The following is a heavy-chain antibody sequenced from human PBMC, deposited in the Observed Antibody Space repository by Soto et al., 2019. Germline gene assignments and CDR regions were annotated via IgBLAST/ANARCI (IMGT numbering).Heavy chain of an antibody. CDR2: ISYDGSNK. CDR3: AKELSGSSH. J-gene: IGHJ4*02. V-gene: IGHV3-30*18. D-gene: IGHD1-26*01. CDR1: GFTFSSYG. Sequence: QVQLVESGGGVVQPGRSLRLSCAASGFTFSSYGMHWVRQAPGKGLEWVAVISYDGSNKYYADSVKGRFTISRDNSKNTLYLQMNSLRAEDTAVYYCAKELSGSSHWGQGTLVTVSS.